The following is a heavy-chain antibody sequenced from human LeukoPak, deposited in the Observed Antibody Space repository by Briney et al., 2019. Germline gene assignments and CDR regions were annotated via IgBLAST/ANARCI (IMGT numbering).Heavy chain of an antibody. Sequence: ASVKVSCKASGYTFTGYYMHWVRQAPGQGLEWRGWINPNSGGTNYAQKFQGRVTMTRDTSISTAYMELSRLRSDDTAVYYCARDWARGYSYDSSAMSWGQGTLVTVSS. J-gene: IGHJ4*02. CDR1: GYTFTGYY. CDR2: INPNSGGT. D-gene: IGHD3-22*01. V-gene: IGHV1-2*02. CDR3: ARDWARGYSYDSSAMS.